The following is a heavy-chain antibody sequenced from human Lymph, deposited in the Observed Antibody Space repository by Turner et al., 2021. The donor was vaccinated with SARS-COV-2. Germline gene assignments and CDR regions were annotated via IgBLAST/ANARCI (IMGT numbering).Heavy chain of an antibody. CDR1: GGSISSRDQY. CDR2: IYYSGSS. D-gene: IGHD6-13*01. J-gene: IGHJ4*02. V-gene: IGHV4-30-4*01. CDR3: ARVRYNSSWYFGVNDPSPRYYSDY. Sequence: QVQLQESGPGLVKPSQTLSLTCTVSGGSISSRDQYWSWIRQPPGKGLEWIGYIYYSGSSYYNPSLKSRVTISVDTSKNQFSLKLSSVTAADTAVYYCARVRYNSSWYFGVNDPSPRYYSDYWGQGTLVTVSS.